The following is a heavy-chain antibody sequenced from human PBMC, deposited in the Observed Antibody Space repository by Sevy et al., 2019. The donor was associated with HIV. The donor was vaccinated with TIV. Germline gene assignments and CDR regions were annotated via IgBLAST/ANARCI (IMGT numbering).Heavy chain of an antibody. Sequence: SETLSLTCTVSGGSITSLYWNWIRQPPGKGLEWIANIYYNGHINYNPSLKSRVTLSLDTSKNQFSLRLSSVTAADTAMYYCAGENAWGRGYSWGQGTLVTFSS. J-gene: IGHJ4*02. CDR3: AGENAWGRGYS. D-gene: IGHD1-26*01. V-gene: IGHV4-59*08. CDR1: GGSITSLY. CDR2: IYYNGHI.